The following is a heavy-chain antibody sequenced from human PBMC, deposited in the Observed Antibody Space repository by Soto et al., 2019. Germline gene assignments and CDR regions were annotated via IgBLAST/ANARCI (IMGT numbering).Heavy chain of an antibody. J-gene: IGHJ4*02. CDR1: GYIFTFHW. CDR3: ARPFESDTAFDY. D-gene: IGHD5-18*01. V-gene: IGHV5-10-1*01. CDR2: IDPSDSYT. Sequence: GESLKISCKGSGYIFTFHWITWVRQVPGKCLEWMGRIDPSDSYTNYSPSFEGHVTISVDKSISTAYLQWSSLKASDTAMYYCARPFESDTAFDYWGQGTLVTVSS.